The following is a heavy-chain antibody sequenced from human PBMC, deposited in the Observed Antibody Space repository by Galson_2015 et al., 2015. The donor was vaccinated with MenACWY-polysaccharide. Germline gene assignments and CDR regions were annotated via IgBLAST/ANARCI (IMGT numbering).Heavy chain of an antibody. Sequence: SVKVSCKASGGTFSSYAISWVRQAPGQGLEWMGGIIPIFGTANYAQKFQGRVTITADESTSTAYMELSSLRSEDTAVYYCAGGRVYYYGSGSYSWGMDVWGQGTTVTVSS. J-gene: IGHJ6*02. D-gene: IGHD3-10*01. CDR2: IIPIFGTA. CDR1: GGTFSSYA. V-gene: IGHV1-69*13. CDR3: AGGRVYYYGSGSYSWGMDV.